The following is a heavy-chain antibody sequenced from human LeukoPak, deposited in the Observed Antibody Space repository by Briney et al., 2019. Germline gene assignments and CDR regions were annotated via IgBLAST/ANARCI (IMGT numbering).Heavy chain of an antibody. CDR3: AKAAAPDYYGLDV. D-gene: IGHD6-13*01. Sequence: GVSLRLSCAASGFTFSSYAMTWVRQAPGKGLQWVSVISGSGGGTYYADSVKGRFTISRDNSRNRLYLEMSSLRAEDTAVYYCAKAAAPDYYGLDVWGQGTMVNVSS. V-gene: IGHV3-23*01. CDR2: ISGSGGGT. J-gene: IGHJ6*02. CDR1: GFTFSSYA.